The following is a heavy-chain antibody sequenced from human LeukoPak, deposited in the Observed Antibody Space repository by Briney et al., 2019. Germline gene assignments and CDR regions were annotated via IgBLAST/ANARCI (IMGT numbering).Heavy chain of an antibody. CDR2: IIPIFGTA. D-gene: IGHD3-10*01. CDR3: ARDLRYYYGSGSS. J-gene: IGHJ5*02. CDR1: GGTFSSYA. V-gene: IGHV1-69*05. Sequence: SVKVSCKASGGTFSSYAISWVRQAPGQGLEWMGGIIPIFGTANYAQKFQGRVTITTDESTSTAYMELSSLRSEDTAVYYCARDLRYYYGSGSSWGQGTLVTVSS.